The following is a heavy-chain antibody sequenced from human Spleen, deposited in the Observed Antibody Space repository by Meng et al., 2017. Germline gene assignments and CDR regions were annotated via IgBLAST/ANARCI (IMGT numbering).Heavy chain of an antibody. CDR1: GGSISTRDW. D-gene: IGHD1-14*01. CDR2: IYHSGRA. J-gene: IGHJ4*02. CDR3: ARNLVGSSLDY. V-gene: IGHV4-4*02. Sequence: QAQLQESGPGLVKPSGTLSLTCAVSGGSISTRDWWTWVRQPPGKGLEWIGEIYHSGRANYIPTLKSRVTISVDKSKNQFSLDLRSVIAADTAVYFCARNLVGSSLDYWGQGTLVTVSS.